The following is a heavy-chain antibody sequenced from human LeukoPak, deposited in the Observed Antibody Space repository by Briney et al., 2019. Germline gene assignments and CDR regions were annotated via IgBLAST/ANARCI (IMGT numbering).Heavy chain of an antibody. CDR2: IYSGGST. Sequence: GGSLRLSCAASGFTVSSNYMSWVRQAPGKGLEWVSVIYSGGSTYYAGSVKGRFTISRDNSKNTLYLQMNSLRAEDTAVYYCARGVWGVITYDYWGQGTLVTVSS. CDR3: ARGVWGVITYDY. CDR1: GFTVSSNY. J-gene: IGHJ4*02. D-gene: IGHD3-10*01. V-gene: IGHV3-66*01.